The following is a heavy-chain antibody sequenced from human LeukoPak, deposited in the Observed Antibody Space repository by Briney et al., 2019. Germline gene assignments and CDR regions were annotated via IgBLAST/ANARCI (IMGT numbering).Heavy chain of an antibody. V-gene: IGHV3-7*05. CDR1: GFPFSSYW. D-gene: IGHD3-22*01. CDR2: IKPDGSEK. J-gene: IGHJ4*02. CDR3: ASYYYDSSGYSDYFDY. Sequence: GGSLRLSCAASGFPFSSYWMSWVRQAPGKGLEWVANIKPDGSEKSYVDSVKGRFTISRDNAKNSLYLQMNSLRSDDTAVYYCASYYYDSSGYSDYFDYWGQGTLVTVSS.